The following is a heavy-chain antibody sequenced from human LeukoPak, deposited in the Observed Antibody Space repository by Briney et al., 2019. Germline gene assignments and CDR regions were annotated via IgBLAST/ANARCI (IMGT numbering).Heavy chain of an antibody. D-gene: IGHD3-10*01. CDR1: GGSFSGYY. Sequence: SETLSLTCAVYGGSFSGYYWSWIRQPPGKGLEWIGEINHSGSTNYNPSLKSRVTISVDTSKNQFSLKLSSVTAADTAVYYCARHRTSRTYYYGSGSYLGPFDYWGQGTLVTVSS. J-gene: IGHJ4*02. CDR2: INHSGST. V-gene: IGHV4-34*01. CDR3: ARHRTSRTYYYGSGSYLGPFDY.